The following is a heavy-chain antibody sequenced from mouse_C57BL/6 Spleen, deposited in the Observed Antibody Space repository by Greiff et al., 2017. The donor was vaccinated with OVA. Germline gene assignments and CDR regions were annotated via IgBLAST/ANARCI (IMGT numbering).Heavy chain of an antibody. J-gene: IGHJ4*01. D-gene: IGHD2-1*01. CDR3: TRENYLDY. CDR2: IDPETGGT. CDR1: GYTFTDYE. Sequence: VQRVESGAELVRPGASVTLSCKASGYTFTDYEMHWVKQTPVHGLEWIGAIDPETGGTAYNQKFKGKAILTADKSSSTAYMELRSLTSEDSAVYYCTRENYLDYWGQGTSVTVSS. V-gene: IGHV1-15*01.